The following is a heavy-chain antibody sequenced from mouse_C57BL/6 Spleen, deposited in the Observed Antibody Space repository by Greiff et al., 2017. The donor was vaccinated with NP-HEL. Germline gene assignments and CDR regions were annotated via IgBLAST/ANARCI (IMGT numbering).Heavy chain of an antibody. D-gene: IGHD1-1*01. V-gene: IGHV1-61*01. CDR3: ARETVVSLDY. CDR1: GYTFTSYW. Sequence: QVQLQQPGAELVRPGSSVKLSCKASGYTFTSYWMDWVKQRPGQGLEWIGNIYPSDSETHYNQKFKDKATLTVDKSSSTAYMQLSSLTSEDSAVYYCARETVVSLDYWGQGTTLTVSS. CDR2: IYPSDSET. J-gene: IGHJ2*01.